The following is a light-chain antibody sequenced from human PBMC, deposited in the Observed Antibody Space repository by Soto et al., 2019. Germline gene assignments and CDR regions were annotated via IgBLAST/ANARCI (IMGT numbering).Light chain of an antibody. V-gene: IGKV1-5*01. CDR2: DAS. CDR1: QSISTW. J-gene: IGKJ1*01. Sequence: DIQMTQSPATLSASVGDRVTITCRASQSISTWLAWYQQKPGKAPKLLIYDASTLNSGVPSRFSGSGSGTEFTLTISRLQPDDFATYYCQQCDSYPQTFGQGTKVEIK. CDR3: QQCDSYPQT.